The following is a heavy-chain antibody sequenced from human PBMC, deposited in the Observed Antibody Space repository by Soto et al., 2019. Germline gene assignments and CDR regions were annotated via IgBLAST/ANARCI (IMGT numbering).Heavy chain of an antibody. J-gene: IGHJ4*02. CDR1: GGSIRSYY. Sequence: SETLSLTCTVSGGSIRSYYWSWIRQPPGKGLEWIGYIYYSGSADYNPSLKSRVTISVDTSKNQFSLKLRSVTAADTAVYYCARDSYNFDDWGQGILVTVSS. CDR3: ARDSYNFDD. CDR2: IYYSGSA. D-gene: IGHD5-18*01. V-gene: IGHV4-59*01.